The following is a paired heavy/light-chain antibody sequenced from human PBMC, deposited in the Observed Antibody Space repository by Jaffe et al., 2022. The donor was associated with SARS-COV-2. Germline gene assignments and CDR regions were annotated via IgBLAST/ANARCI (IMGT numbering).Heavy chain of an antibody. J-gene: IGHJ4*02. V-gene: IGHV3-53*01. D-gene: IGHD3-16*01. CDR1: GLTVRSNY. CDR2: IYTAGTT. Sequence: EVQLVESGGGLIQPGGSLRLSCAASGLTVRSNYMSWVRQAPGKGLEWVSIIYTAGTTFYADSVKGRFTISRDSSKNTIYLQMNSLRAEDTAVYYCVKDFWGNNPAHWGQGTLVTVSS. CDR3: VKDFWGNNPAH.
Light chain of an antibody. V-gene: IGLV4-69*01. J-gene: IGLJ1*01. CDR1: SGHSTYA. CDR3: QTWGAGIYV. CDR2: VDSDGIY. Sequence: QLVLTQSPSASAPLGASVKLTCTPSSGHSTYAIAWHQQQPEKGPRFLMIVDSDGIYIRGDGIPDRFSGSSSGAERHLTISSLQSEDEADYYCQTWGAGIYVFGTGTKVTVL.